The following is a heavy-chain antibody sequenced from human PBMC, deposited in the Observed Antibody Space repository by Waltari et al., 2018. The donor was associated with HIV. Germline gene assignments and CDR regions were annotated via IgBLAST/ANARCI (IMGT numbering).Heavy chain of an antibody. D-gene: IGHD3-9*01. CDR3: ARGIPAGRYETLTGQDY. V-gene: IGHV1-8*01. Sequence: QVQLVQSGAEVKTPGASVKVSCKASGYTFTSYDINWARQATGQGLEWMGWMNPNSGNTGYAQKFQGRITMTRNASITTAYMELSSLGSEDTAVYFCARGIPAGRYETLTGQDYWGQGTLVTVSS. CDR2: MNPNSGNT. J-gene: IGHJ4*02. CDR1: GYTFTSYD.